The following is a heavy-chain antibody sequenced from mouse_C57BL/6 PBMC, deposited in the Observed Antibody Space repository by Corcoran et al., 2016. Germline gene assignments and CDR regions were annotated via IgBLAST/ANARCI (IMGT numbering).Heavy chain of an antibody. V-gene: IGHV9-3*01. CDR3: ARKLRFDY. J-gene: IGHJ2*01. D-gene: IGHD1-1*01. CDR2: INTYSGVP. CDR1: GYNFTPYG. Sequence: QIQLVQSGPELKKPGETVKISCKASGYNFTPYGMSWVKQAPGKGLKWMGWINTYSGVPTYADDFKGRFAFSLETSASTAYLQINNLKNEDTATYFCARKLRFDYWGQGSTLTVSS.